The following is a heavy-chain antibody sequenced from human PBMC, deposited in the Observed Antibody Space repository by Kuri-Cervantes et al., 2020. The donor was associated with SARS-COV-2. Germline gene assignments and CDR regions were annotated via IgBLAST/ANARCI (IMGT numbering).Heavy chain of an antibody. CDR2: IRYDGSNK. Sequence: LSLTCAASGFTFSSYGMHWVRQAPGKGLEWVAFIRYDGSNKYYADSVKGRFTISRDNSKNTLYLQMNSLRAEDTAVYYCAKEEGSGWYNWFDPWGQGTLVTVSS. CDR1: GFTFSSYG. V-gene: IGHV3-30*02. D-gene: IGHD6-19*01. CDR3: AKEEGSGWYNWFDP. J-gene: IGHJ5*02.